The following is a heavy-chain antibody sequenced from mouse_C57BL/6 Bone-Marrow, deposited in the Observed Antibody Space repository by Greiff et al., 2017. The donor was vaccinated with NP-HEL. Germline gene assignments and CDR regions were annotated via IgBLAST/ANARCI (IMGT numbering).Heavy chain of an antibody. J-gene: IGHJ1*03. CDR1: GFTFSDFY. D-gene: IGHD1-1*01. CDR2: SRNKANDYTT. Sequence: EVKLVESGGGLVQSGLSLRLSCATSGFTFSDFYMEWVRQAPGKGLEWIAASRNKANDYTTEYSASVKGRFIVSRDTSQSILYLQMNALRAEDTAIYYCARDAYYYGSYWYFDVWGTGTTVTVSS. V-gene: IGHV7-1*01. CDR3: ARDAYYYGSYWYFDV.